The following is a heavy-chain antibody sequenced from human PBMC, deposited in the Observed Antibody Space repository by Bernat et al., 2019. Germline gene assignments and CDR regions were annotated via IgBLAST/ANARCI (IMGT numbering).Heavy chain of an antibody. Sequence: QVQLVQSGAEVKKPGASVKVSCKASGYTFTSYAMHWVRQAPGQRLEWMGWINAGNGNTKYSQKFQGRVTITRDTSASTAYMELSSLRSEDTAVYYCARARRDYIWGSYRPFDYWGQGILVTV. J-gene: IGHJ4*02. D-gene: IGHD3-16*02. CDR2: INAGNGNT. CDR1: GYTFTSYA. CDR3: ARARRDYIWGSYRPFDY. V-gene: IGHV1-3*01.